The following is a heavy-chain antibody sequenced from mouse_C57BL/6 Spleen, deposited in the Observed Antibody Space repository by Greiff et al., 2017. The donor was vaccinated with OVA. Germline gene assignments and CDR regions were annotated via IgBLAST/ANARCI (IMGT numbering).Heavy chain of an antibody. V-gene: IGHV5-17*01. CDR3: ARQDSNYFDY. J-gene: IGHJ2*01. Sequence: DVKLVESGGGLVKPGGSLKLSCAASGFTFSDYGMHWVRQAPEKGLEWVAYISSGSSTIYYADTVKGRFTISRDNAKNTLFLQMTSLRSEDTAMYYCARQDSNYFDYWGQGTTLTVSS. D-gene: IGHD2-5*01. CDR2: ISSGSSTI. CDR1: GFTFSDYG.